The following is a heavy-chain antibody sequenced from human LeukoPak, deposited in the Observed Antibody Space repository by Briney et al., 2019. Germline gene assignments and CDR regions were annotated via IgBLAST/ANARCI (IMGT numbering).Heavy chain of an antibody. CDR2: IYYSGST. CDR3: ARDVGEYCSSTNCYASHY. CDR1: GGSISSYY. J-gene: IGHJ4*02. V-gene: IGHV4-59*01. Sequence: SETLSLTCTVSGGSISSYYWSWIRQPPGKGLEWIGYIYYSGSTNYNPSLKSRVTISVDTSKNQFSLKLNSVTAADTAVYYCARDVGEYCSSTNCYASHYWGQGALVTVSS. D-gene: IGHD2-2*01.